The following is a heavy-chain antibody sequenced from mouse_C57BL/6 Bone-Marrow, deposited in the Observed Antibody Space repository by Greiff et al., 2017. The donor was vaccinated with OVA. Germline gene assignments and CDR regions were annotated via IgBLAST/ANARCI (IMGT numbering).Heavy chain of an antibody. V-gene: IGHV5-9*01. J-gene: IGHJ1*03. CDR2: ISGGGGNT. CDR3: ARDTTVLPYWYFDV. CDR1: GFTFSSYT. D-gene: IGHD1-1*01. Sequence: EVKLVESGGGLVKPGGSLKLSCAASGFTFSSYTMSWVRQTPEKRLEWVATISGGGGNTYYPDSVKGRFTISRDNAKNTLYLQMSSLRSEETALYYCARDTTVLPYWYFDVWGTGTTVTVSS.